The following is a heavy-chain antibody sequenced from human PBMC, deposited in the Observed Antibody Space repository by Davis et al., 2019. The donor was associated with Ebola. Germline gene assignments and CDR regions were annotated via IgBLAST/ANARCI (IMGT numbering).Heavy chain of an antibody. D-gene: IGHD6-13*01. CDR2: ISSSSSYI. V-gene: IGHV3-21*01. Sequence: GESLKISCAASGFTFSSYSMNWVRQAPGKGLEWVSSISSSSSYIYYADSVKGRFTISRDNAKNSLYLQMNSLRAEDTAVYYCAREGAAAGMDIDYWGQGTLVTVSS. J-gene: IGHJ4*02. CDR3: AREGAAAGMDIDY. CDR1: GFTFSSYS.